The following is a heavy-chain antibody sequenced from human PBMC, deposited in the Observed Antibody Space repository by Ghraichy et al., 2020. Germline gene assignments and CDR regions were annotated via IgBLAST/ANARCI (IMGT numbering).Heavy chain of an antibody. CDR1: GFTFTSYW. CDR2: IKQDGSEK. V-gene: IGHV3-7*01. CDR3: ARDWPAFDI. J-gene: IGHJ3*02. Sequence: GGSLRLSCAASGFTFTSYWMSWVRQAPGKGLEWVANIKQDGSEKYYVDSVKGRFTISSDNARNSVYLQMNSLRAEDTAIYYCARDWPAFDIWGQGTMVTVSS.